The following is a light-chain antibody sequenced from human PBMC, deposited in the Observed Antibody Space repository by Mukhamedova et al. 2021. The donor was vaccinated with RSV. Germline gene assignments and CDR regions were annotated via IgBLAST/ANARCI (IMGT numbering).Light chain of an antibody. Sequence: GSYYRVSWYQQSPGTAPKLLIYEVSNRPSGVPDRFSGSKSGITASLTISGLQAEDEADYYCSSFASGTSVVFGGGTKLTVL. CDR1: GSYYR. CDR3: SSFASGTSVV. CDR2: EVS. J-gene: IGLJ2*01. V-gene: IGLV2-18*02.